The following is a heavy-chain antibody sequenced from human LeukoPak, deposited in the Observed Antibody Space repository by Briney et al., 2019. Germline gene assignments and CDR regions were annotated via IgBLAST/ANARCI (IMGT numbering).Heavy chain of an antibody. J-gene: IGHJ6*03. CDR2: IIPMFGTA. CDR3: ARGRRFGELKRRGYYYYYMDV. V-gene: IGHV1-69*01. CDR1: RGTFSNYA. Sequence: GASVKVSCKASRGTFSNYAISWVRQAPGQGLEWMGGIIPMFGTANYAQKFQGRVTITADEFTSTAYMELSSLRSEDTAVYYCARGRRFGELKRRGYYYYYMDVWGKGTTVTISS. D-gene: IGHD3-10*01.